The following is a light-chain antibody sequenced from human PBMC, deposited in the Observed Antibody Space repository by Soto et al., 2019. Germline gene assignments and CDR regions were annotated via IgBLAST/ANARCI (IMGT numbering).Light chain of an antibody. CDR3: SSYTSSSTLV. V-gene: IGLV2-14*01. CDR2: EVS. J-gene: IGLJ3*02. CDR1: TSDVGGYNY. Sequence: QSVLTQPASVSGSPGQSVTISCTGTTSDVGGYNYVSWYQQHPGKAPKLMIYEVSNRPSGVSSRFSGSKSDNTASLTISGLQAEDEADYYCSSYTSSSTLVFGGGTKVTVL.